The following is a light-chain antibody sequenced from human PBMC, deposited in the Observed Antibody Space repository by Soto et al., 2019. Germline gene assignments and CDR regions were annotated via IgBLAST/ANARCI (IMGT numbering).Light chain of an antibody. CDR2: EVS. CDR1: NSDVGGYNY. J-gene: IGLJ1*01. V-gene: IGLV2-8*01. CDR3: SSYAGSNWYV. Sequence: QSVLTQPPSASGYPGQSVTISCTGTNSDVGGYNYVSWYQQYPGKAPRLIIYEVSERPSGVPDRFSGSKSGNTASLTVSGLQTADEADYYCSSYAGSNWYVFGTGTKVTVL.